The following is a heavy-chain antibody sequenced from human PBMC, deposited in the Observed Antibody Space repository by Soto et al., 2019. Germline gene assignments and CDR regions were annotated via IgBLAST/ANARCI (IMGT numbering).Heavy chain of an antibody. J-gene: IGHJ6*02. D-gene: IGHD3-10*01. V-gene: IGHV3-21*01. Sequence: GGSLRLSCAASGFTFSSYSMNWVRQAPGKGLYWVSSISSSSSYIYYADSVKGRFTISRDNAKNSLYLQMNSLRDEDTAAYYCARDLQYYYGSGRRDYYYYGMDVWGQGTTVTVSS. CDR3: ARDLQYYYGSGRRDYYYYGMDV. CDR1: GFTFSSYS. CDR2: ISSSSSYI.